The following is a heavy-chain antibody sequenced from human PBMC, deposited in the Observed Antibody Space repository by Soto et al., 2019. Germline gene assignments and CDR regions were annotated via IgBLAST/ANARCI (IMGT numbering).Heavy chain of an antibody. CDR3: AKDHVGPAAPPGY. J-gene: IGHJ4*02. D-gene: IGHD2-2*01. CDR1: GFTFSSYG. Sequence: GGSLRLSCAASGFTFSSYGMHWVRQAPGKGLEWVAVISYDGSNKYYADSVKGRFTISRDNSKNTLYLQMNSLRAEDTAVYYCAKDHVGPAAPPGYWGQGTLVTVSS. CDR2: ISYDGSNK. V-gene: IGHV3-30*18.